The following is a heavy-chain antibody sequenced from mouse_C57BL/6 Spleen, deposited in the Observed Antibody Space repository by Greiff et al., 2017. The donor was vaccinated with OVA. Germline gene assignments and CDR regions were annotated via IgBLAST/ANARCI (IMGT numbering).Heavy chain of an antibody. J-gene: IGHJ1*03. CDR1: GYAFTNYL. V-gene: IGHV1-54*01. Sequence: VQLQQSGAELVRPGTSVKVSCKASGYAFTNYLIEWVKQRPGQGLEWIGVINPGSGGTNYNEKFKGKATLTADKSSSTAYMQLSSLTSEDSAVYFCARDSSGDWYFDVWGTGTTVTVSS. D-gene: IGHD3-2*02. CDR3: ARDSSGDWYFDV. CDR2: INPGSGGT.